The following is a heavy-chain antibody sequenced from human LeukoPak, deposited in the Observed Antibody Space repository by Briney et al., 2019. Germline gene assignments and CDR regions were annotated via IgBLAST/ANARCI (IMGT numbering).Heavy chain of an antibody. Sequence: PGESLRLSCAASGFTFANSWMAWVRQAPGKGLEWVANIKQDGSTKHYAHSLKGRFTISRDNPKKSLFLQMNNLRADDTAIYYCTRDAIGSLDYWGQGILVTVAS. V-gene: IGHV3-7*01. CDR2: IKQDGSTK. CDR1: GFTFANSW. D-gene: IGHD1-26*01. CDR3: TRDAIGSLDY. J-gene: IGHJ4*02.